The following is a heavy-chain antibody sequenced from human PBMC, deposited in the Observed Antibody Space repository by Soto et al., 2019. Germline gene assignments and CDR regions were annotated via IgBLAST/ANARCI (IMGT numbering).Heavy chain of an antibody. Sequence: PGGSLRLSCAASGFTFSDFYMSWVRQAPGKGLEWVAYISGTDPYMKYADAVRGRFTISRDNAKNSVYLQISSLRADDTAVYYCARDTMRASAAASLDYWGQGTLVTVSS. J-gene: IGHJ4*02. V-gene: IGHV3-11*06. CDR1: GFTFSDFY. CDR3: ARDTMRASAAASLDY. CDR2: ISGTDPYM. D-gene: IGHD6-13*01.